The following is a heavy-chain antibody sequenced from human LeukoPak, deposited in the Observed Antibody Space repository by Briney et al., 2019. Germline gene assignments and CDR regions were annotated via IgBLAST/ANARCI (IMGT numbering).Heavy chain of an antibody. J-gene: IGHJ4*02. V-gene: IGHV3-21*01. CDR1: GFTFSSYS. CDR2: ISSSSSYI. CDR3: ASWAIAAVVRV. Sequence: GGSLRLSCAASGFTFSSYSMNWVRQAPGKGLEWVSSISSSSSYIYYADSVKGRFTISRDNAKNSLNLQMNSLRAEDTAVYYCASWAIAAVVRVWGQGTLVTVSS. D-gene: IGHD6-13*01.